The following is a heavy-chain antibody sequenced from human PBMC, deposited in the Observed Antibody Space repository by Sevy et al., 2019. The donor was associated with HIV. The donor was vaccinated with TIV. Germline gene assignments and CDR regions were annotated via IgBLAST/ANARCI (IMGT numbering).Heavy chain of an antibody. CDR1: GFTFSSYA. Sequence: GGSLRLSCAASGFTFSSYAMHWVRQAPGKGLEWVAVISYDGSNKYYADSVKGRFTISRDNSKNRLYLKMNSLRAEDTAVYYCARDSIYLGGMDVWGQGTTVTVSS. D-gene: IGHD3-3*02. J-gene: IGHJ6*02. CDR3: ARDSIYLGGMDV. V-gene: IGHV3-30-3*01. CDR2: ISYDGSNK.